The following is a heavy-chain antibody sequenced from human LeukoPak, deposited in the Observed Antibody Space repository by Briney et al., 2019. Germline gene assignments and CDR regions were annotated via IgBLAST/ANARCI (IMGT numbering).Heavy chain of an antibody. CDR1: GFSISGHW. J-gene: IGHJ6*02. V-gene: IGHV3-7*01. CDR3: GRGHYGLDV. CDR2: INADGSEK. Sequence: GGSLRLSCTASGFSISGHWQTWVRQTPGKGLEWVAHINADGSEKSYVCSVKGRFTISKDSVENSVTLQMNSLRVEDTGVYYCGRGHYGLDVWGQGATVTVSS.